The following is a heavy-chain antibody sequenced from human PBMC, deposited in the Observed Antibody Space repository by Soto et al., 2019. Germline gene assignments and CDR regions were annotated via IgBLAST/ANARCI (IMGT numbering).Heavy chain of an antibody. V-gene: IGHV4-59*01. CDR2: IYYSGST. J-gene: IGHJ5*02. CDR1: GGSISSYY. Sequence: PLETLSLTCTVSGGSISSYYWSWIRQPPGKGLEWIGYIYYSGSTNYNPSLKSRVTISVDTSKNQFSLKLSSVTAADTAVYYCARGGYCSSTSCYLPWFDPWGQGTLVTVSS. CDR3: ARGGYCSSTSCYLPWFDP. D-gene: IGHD2-2*01.